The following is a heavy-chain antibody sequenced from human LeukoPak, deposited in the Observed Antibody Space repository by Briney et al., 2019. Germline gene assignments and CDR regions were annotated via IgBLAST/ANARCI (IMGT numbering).Heavy chain of an antibody. CDR1: GFTFSSYA. D-gene: IGHD3-10*01. Sequence: GSLRLSRAASGFTFSSYAMGWVRQAPGKGLEWVSAISGSGGSTYSADSVKGRFTISRDNSKNTLYLQMNSLRAEDTAVYYCAKESYGSGSYYVNWFDPWGQGTLVTVSS. CDR3: AKESYGSGSYYVNWFDP. J-gene: IGHJ5*02. V-gene: IGHV3-23*01. CDR2: ISGSGGST.